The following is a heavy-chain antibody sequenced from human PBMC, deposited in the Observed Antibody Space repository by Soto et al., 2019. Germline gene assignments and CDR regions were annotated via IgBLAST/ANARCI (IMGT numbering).Heavy chain of an antibody. J-gene: IGHJ3*02. Sequence: SETLSLTCTVSGGSISSSSYYWGWIRQPPGKGLVWIGSIYYSGSTYYNPSLKSRVTISVDTSKNQFSLKLSSVTAADTAVYYCARGGAWRSTFGGVVAPGAFDIWGQGTMVTVSS. CDR2: IYYSGST. CDR1: GGSISSSSYY. V-gene: IGHV4-39*07. CDR3: ARGGAWRSTFGGVVAPGAFDI. D-gene: IGHD3-16*02.